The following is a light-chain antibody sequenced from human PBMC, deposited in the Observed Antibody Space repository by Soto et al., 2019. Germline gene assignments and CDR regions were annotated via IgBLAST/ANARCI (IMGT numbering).Light chain of an antibody. Sequence: DIVMTQSPDSLAVSLGERATINCKSSQSVLYSSNNKNYLAWYQQKPGQPPKLLIYWASTRESGVPDRFSGSGSGTDFTLTISSLPAEDVAVYYCQQYYSTPPAFTFGPGTKVDIK. CDR1: QSVLYSSNNKNY. J-gene: IGKJ3*01. CDR2: WAS. CDR3: QQYYSTPPAFT. V-gene: IGKV4-1*01.